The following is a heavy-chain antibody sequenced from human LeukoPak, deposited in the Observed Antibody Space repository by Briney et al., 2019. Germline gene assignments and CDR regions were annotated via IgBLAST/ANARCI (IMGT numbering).Heavy chain of an antibody. Sequence: GASVKVSCKSSGYTFTDYYMHWVRQTPGQGPEWMGWINPHSGTTKSAQKFQGRVTMTRDTSITTAYMELSRLTADDTAVYYCAREGKTDAFDIWGQGTMVTVSS. CDR1: GYTFTDYY. V-gene: IGHV1-2*02. CDR2: INPHSGTT. J-gene: IGHJ3*02. CDR3: AREGKTDAFDI.